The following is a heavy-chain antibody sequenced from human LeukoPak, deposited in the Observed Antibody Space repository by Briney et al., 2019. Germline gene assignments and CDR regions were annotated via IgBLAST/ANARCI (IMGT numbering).Heavy chain of an antibody. V-gene: IGHV4-34*01. CDR2: INHSGST. CDR3: ARELKGRGYNYGGLYHYYMDV. Sequence: SETLSLTCAVYGGSFSDYFWNWIRQPPGKGLEWIGEINHSGSTNYNPTLKSRVIISVDTSKYQFSLNLSSVTAADTAVYYCARELKGRGYNYGGLYHYYMDVWGQGTPVTVSS. CDR1: GGSFSDYF. D-gene: IGHD5-18*01. J-gene: IGHJ6*03.